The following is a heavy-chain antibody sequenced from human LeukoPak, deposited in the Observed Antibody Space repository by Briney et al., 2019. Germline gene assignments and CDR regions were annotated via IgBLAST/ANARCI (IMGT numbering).Heavy chain of an antibody. V-gene: IGHV3-23*01. J-gene: IGHJ4*02. CDR1: GFTFSTFA. CDR2: IFPSGSEV. D-gene: IGHD2-8*02. Sequence: GGSLRLSCAASGFTFSTFAMIWVRQPPGKGLEWVSSIFPSGSEVHYADSVRGRFTISRDNSKSTLSLQMNSLRAEDTAIYYCATYRQVLLPFESWGQGTLVTVSS. CDR3: ATYRQVLLPFES.